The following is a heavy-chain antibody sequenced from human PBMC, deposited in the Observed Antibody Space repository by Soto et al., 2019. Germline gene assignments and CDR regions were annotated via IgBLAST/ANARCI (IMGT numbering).Heavy chain of an antibody. Sequence: ASVKVSCKASGYTFTSYGISWVRQAPGQGLEWMGWISAYNGNTNYAQKLQGRVTMATDTSTSTAYMELRSLRSDDTAVYYCARVRGTIFGVVIDFDYWGQGTLVTVSS. V-gene: IGHV1-18*04. CDR1: GYTFTSYG. CDR3: ARVRGTIFGVVIDFDY. J-gene: IGHJ4*02. D-gene: IGHD3-3*01. CDR2: ISAYNGNT.